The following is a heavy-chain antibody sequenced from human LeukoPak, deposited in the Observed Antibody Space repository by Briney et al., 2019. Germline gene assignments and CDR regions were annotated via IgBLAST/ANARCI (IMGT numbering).Heavy chain of an antibody. Sequence: GGSLRLSCAASGFTFSNAWMSWVRQAPGKGLEWVGRIKSKTDGGTTDYAAPVKGRFTISRDNSKNTLYLQMNSLRAEDTAVYYCAKRPELSYYYYYGMDVWGQGTTVTVSS. J-gene: IGHJ6*02. V-gene: IGHV3-15*01. CDR3: AKRPELSYYYYYGMDV. CDR1: GFTFSNAW. CDR2: IKSKTDGGTT. D-gene: IGHD5-24*01.